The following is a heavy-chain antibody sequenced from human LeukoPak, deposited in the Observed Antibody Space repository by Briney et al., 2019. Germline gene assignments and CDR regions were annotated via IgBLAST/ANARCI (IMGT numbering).Heavy chain of an antibody. D-gene: IGHD7-27*01. Sequence: GGSLRLSCAAAGFTVSSNYMSWVRQAPGKGLEWVSVIYSGGSTYYADSVKGRFTISRDNSKNTLYLQMNSLRAEDTAVYYCARGSNWVTLDYWGQGTLVTVSS. CDR3: ARGSNWVTLDY. CDR1: GFTVSSNY. J-gene: IGHJ4*02. CDR2: IYSGGST. V-gene: IGHV3-53*01.